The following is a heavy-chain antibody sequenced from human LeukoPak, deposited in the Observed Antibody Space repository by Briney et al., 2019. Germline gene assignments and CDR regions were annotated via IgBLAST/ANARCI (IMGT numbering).Heavy chain of an antibody. Sequence: SETLSLTCTISDGSITSYYWTWIRQPPGKGLEWIGYIYYSGSTNYNPSLKSRITISVDTSKNQFSLKLSSVAAADTAVYYCARVRYYDSNWFDPWGQGTLVTVSS. J-gene: IGHJ5*02. CDR1: DGSITSYY. D-gene: IGHD3-3*01. V-gene: IGHV4-59*01. CDR2: IYYSGST. CDR3: ARVRYYDSNWFDP.